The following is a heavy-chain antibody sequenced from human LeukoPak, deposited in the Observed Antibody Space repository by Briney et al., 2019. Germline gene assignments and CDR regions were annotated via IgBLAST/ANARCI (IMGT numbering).Heavy chain of an antibody. V-gene: IGHV4-30-2*01. D-gene: IGHD2-2*01. Sequence: SQTLSLTCAVSGGSISSGGYSWSWIRQPPGKGLEWIGYIYHSGSTYYNPSLKSRVTISVDRSKNRFSLKLSSVTAADTAVYYCARAPRVVPAAPYYFDYWGQGTLVTVSS. J-gene: IGHJ4*02. CDR1: GGSISSGGYS. CDR3: ARAPRVVPAAPYYFDY. CDR2: IYHSGST.